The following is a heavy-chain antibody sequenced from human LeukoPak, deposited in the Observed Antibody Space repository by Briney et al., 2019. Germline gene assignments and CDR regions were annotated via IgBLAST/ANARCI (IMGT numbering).Heavy chain of an antibody. Sequence: SETLSLTCSVSGYFITSGFYWGWIRQPPGKGLEWIGSIHRSGSTYYNPSLKSRVTISADTSKNHFFLKLSSVTAADTAMYYCARDDDTYQLRSWGQGTLVTVSS. J-gene: IGHJ5*02. D-gene: IGHD2-2*01. CDR3: ARDDDTYQLRS. CDR1: GYFITSGFY. V-gene: IGHV4-38-2*02. CDR2: IHRSGST.